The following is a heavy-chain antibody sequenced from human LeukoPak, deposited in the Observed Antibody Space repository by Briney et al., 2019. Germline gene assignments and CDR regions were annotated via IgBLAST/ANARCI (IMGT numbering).Heavy chain of an antibody. CDR2: IYHSGST. D-gene: IGHD3-10*01. Sequence: SGTLSLTCAVSGGSISSSNWWSWVRQPPGKGLEWIGEIYHSGSTNYNPSLKSRVTISVDKSKNQFSLKLSSVTAADTAVYYCARETPYGSGSYPFDYWGQGILVTVFS. CDR1: GGSISSSNW. V-gene: IGHV4-4*02. J-gene: IGHJ4*02. CDR3: ARETPYGSGSYPFDY.